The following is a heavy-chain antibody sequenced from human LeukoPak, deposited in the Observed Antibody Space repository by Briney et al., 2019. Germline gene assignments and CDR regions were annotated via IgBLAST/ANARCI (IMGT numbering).Heavy chain of an antibody. Sequence: SETLPLTCTVSGVSINDFYWTWIRQSPGNGLEWIGYIYHDGSTDYNPSLKSRVTMSIDTSRSQFSLKLNSVTAADTAVYYCTKVGLSGLFDYWGQGALVTVSS. CDR3: TKVGLSGLFDY. D-gene: IGHD3-10*01. CDR2: IYHDGST. V-gene: IGHV4-59*01. J-gene: IGHJ4*02. CDR1: GVSINDFY.